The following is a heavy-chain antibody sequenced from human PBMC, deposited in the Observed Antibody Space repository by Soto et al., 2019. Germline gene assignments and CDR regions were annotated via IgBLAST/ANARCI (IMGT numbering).Heavy chain of an antibody. V-gene: IGHV3-30-3*01. CDR2: TSFDGNKN. CDR3: AREGGVLTVIGHYYYGMDV. D-gene: IGHD3-16*01. J-gene: IGHJ6*02. Sequence: SLRLSCAASGFTFNKFDFHWVRQAPGKGLQWLAVTSFDGNKNYYSASVKGRFTISRDNSNNTLHLQMNNLRGDDTAVYFCAREGGVLTVIGHYYYGMDVWGQGTAVTVSS. CDR1: GFTFNKFD.